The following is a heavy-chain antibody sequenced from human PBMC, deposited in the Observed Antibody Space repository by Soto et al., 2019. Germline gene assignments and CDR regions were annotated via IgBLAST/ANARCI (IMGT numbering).Heavy chain of an antibody. CDR2: IIPIFGTA. V-gene: IGHV1-69*13. CDR1: GGTFSSYA. J-gene: IGHJ4*02. CDR3: ARGLWFGELLQYYFDY. D-gene: IGHD3-10*01. Sequence: SVKVSCKASGGTFSSYAISWVRQAPGQGLEWMGGIIPIFGTANYAQKFQGRVTITADESTSTAYMELSSLRSEDTAVYYCARGLWFGELLQYYFDYWGQGTLVTVSS.